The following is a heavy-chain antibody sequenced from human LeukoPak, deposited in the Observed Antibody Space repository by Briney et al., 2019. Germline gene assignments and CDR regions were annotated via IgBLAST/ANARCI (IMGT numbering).Heavy chain of an antibody. CDR2: VYYTGTT. V-gene: IGHV4-59*08. J-gene: IGHJ4*02. CDR3: ARQIETAGTVFDY. D-gene: IGHD6-13*01. CDR1: GVSISSYS. Sequence: PSETLSLTCTVSGVSISSYSWSWIRQPPGRGLEWIGQVYYTGTTNYYPSLRSRVTISEDTSTNQFSLNLHSVTAADTAVCYCARQIETAGTVFDYWGQGTLVTVSS.